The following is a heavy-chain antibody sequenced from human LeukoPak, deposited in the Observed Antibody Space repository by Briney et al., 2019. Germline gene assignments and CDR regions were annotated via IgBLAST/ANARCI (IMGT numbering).Heavy chain of an antibody. CDR2: VNQGGTEK. V-gene: IGHV3-7*03. D-gene: IGHD6-13*01. J-gene: IGHJ3*02. CDR1: GFTFSSQW. Sequence: GGSLRLSCAASGFTFSSQWMGWVRQAPGKGLEWVANVNQGGTEKFYVDSVKGRFTISRDNAKNSLYLQMNSLRAEDTALYYCAKDIVAAVRLDAFDIWGQGTMVTVSS. CDR3: AKDIVAAVRLDAFDI.